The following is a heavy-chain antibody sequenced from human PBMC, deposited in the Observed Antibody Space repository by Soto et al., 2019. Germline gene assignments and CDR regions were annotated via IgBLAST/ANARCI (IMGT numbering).Heavy chain of an antibody. Sequence: SETLSLTCTVSGGSISSYYWNWIRQPPGKRLEWIGYVSDSGSSNNNPSLKSRVSISLDTSKNQFSLKLNSVTAADTAVYYCARLPVSSTWFVSNCFDPWGQGTLVTISS. J-gene: IGHJ5*02. V-gene: IGHV4-59*08. CDR1: GGSISSYY. CDR2: VSDSGSS. D-gene: IGHD6-13*01. CDR3: ARLPVSSTWFVSNCFDP.